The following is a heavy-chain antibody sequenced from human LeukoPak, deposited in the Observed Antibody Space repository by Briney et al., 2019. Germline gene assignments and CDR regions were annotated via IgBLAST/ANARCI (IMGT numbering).Heavy chain of an antibody. Sequence: SETLSLTWTVSGGSICNHYWSWIRQPPGEGLELIGYLYYSGSTNYNPSLKSRVTISVDTSKNQFSLHLISVTAADTPVYFLARQSTRVCSGGDGYSNFTFDICGQGKMVSVSS. CDR1: GGSICNHY. J-gene: IGHJ3*02. CDR3: ARQSTRVCSGGDGYSNFTFDI. V-gene: IGHV4-59*08. CDR2: LYYSGST. D-gene: IGHD2-21*01.